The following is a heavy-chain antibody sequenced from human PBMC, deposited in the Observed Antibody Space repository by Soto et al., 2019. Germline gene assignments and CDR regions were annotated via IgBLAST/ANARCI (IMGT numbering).Heavy chain of an antibody. CDR2: ISYDGSNK. Sequence: QVQLVESGGGVVQPGRSLRLSCAASGFTFSSYGMHWVRQAPGKGLEWVAVISYDGSNKYYADSVKGRFTISRDNSKNTLYLQMNSLRAEDTAVYYCAKVTPLNSSSWPWVYYYYYGMDVWGQGTTVTVSS. D-gene: IGHD6-13*01. CDR1: GFTFSSYG. J-gene: IGHJ6*02. CDR3: AKVTPLNSSSWPWVYYYYYGMDV. V-gene: IGHV3-30*18.